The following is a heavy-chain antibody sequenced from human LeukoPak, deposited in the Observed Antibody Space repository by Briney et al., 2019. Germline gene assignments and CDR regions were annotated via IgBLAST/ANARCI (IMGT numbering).Heavy chain of an antibody. CDR1: GGSISNTNYS. J-gene: IGHJ4*02. V-gene: IGHV4-39*07. CDR2: IYYTGTT. CDR3: AREEYSSDWYGHDS. D-gene: IGHD6-13*01. Sequence: SSETLSLTCTVSGGSISNTNYSWAWIRQPPGRGLEWIGSIYYTGTTFDNPSLKSRVTLSVDTSKNQFSLRLTSVTAADTAFYYCAREEYSSDWYGHDSWGQGTLVTVSS.